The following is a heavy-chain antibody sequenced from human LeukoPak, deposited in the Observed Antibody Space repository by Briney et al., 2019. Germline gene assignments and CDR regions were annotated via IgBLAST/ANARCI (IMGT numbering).Heavy chain of an antibody. V-gene: IGHV4-59*13. J-gene: IGHJ4*02. CDR3: ARFDTATGGY. CDR1: GGSINSYY. Sequence: SETLSLTCTVSGGSINSYYWNWIRQPPGKGLEWIGYIYHSGSTNYNPSLKSRVTISVDTSKTKFSLRLSSVTAADTAVYYCARFDTATGGYWGQGTLVTVSS. CDR2: IYHSGST. D-gene: IGHD5-18*01.